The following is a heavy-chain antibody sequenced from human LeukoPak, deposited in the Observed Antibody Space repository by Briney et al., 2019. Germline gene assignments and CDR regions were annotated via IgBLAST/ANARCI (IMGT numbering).Heavy chain of an antibody. Sequence: SGGSLRLSCAASGSTFSSYGMHWVRQAPGKGLEWVAVISYDGRNKYYADSVKGRFTISRDNSKNTLHLQMNSLRAEDTAVYHCANGEPKNYWGQGTLVTVSS. J-gene: IGHJ4*02. CDR3: ANGEPKNY. CDR1: GSTFSSYG. V-gene: IGHV3-30*18. CDR2: ISYDGRNK. D-gene: IGHD3-10*01.